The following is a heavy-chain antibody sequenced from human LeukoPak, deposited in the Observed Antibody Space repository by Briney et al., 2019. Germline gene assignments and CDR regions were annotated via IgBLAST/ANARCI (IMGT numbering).Heavy chain of an antibody. Sequence: GGSLRLSCAASGFTFSSYAMSWVRQAPGKGLEWVSGINWNGGSTGYADSVKGRFTISRDNAKNSLYLQMNSLRAEDTTLYYCARTAAAGDYYYYYMDVWGKGTTVTVSS. D-gene: IGHD6-13*01. CDR2: INWNGGST. J-gene: IGHJ6*03. CDR1: GFTFSSYA. V-gene: IGHV3-20*04. CDR3: ARTAAAGDYYYYYMDV.